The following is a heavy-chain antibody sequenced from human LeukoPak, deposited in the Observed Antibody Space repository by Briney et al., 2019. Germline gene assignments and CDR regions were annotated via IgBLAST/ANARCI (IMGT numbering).Heavy chain of an antibody. J-gene: IGHJ4*02. CDR3: ARKMYPYYYDSSGYYLFDY. V-gene: IGHV1-69*13. D-gene: IGHD3-22*01. CDR2: IIPIFGTA. CDR1: GGTFSSYA. Sequence: GASVKVSCKASGGTFSSYAISWVRQAPGQGLEWMGGIIPIFGTANYAQKFQGRVTITADESTSTAYMELSSLRSEDTAVYYRARKMYPYYYDSSGYYLFDYWGQGTLVTVSS.